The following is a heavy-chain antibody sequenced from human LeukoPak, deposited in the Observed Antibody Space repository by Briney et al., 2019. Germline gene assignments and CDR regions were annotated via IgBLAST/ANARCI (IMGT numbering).Heavy chain of an antibody. Sequence: GGSLRLSCAASGFTFSSYGMHWVRQAPGKGLEWVAVIWYDGSNKYYADSVKGRFTISRDNSKNTLYLQMNSLRAEDTAVYYCARYTATNWSGYYHWGQGTLVTASS. CDR1: GFTFSSYG. CDR3: ARYTATNWSGYYH. D-gene: IGHD3-3*01. V-gene: IGHV3-33*01. CDR2: IWYDGSNK. J-gene: IGHJ4*02.